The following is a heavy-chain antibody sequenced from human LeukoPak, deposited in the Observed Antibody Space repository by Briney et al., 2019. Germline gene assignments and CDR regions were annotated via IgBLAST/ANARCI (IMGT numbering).Heavy chain of an antibody. CDR1: GFTFSSYA. J-gene: IGHJ1*01. Sequence: GGSLRLSCAASGFTFSSYAMHWVRQAPGKGLEYVSAISSNGGSTYYANSVKGRFTISRDNSKNTLYLQMGSLRAEDMAVYYCATSNAGLGGNFQHWGQGTLVTVSS. CDR3: ATSNAGLGGNFQH. V-gene: IGHV3-64*01. CDR2: ISSNGGST. D-gene: IGHD3-16*01.